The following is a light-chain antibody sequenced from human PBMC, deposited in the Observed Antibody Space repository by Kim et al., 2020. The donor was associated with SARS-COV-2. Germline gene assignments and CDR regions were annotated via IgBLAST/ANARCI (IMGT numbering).Light chain of an antibody. J-gene: IGLJ1*01. V-gene: IGLV4-69*01. Sequence: APVTRTCTRRGADSVYAIEWHQQQPQKGRRFLMKLNSDGSNTKGDGIPDRFEGPSCGAERYITISGHQCEDEADYYCQTWATGIHVFGSGTKVNVL. CDR3: QTWATGIHV. CDR1: GADSVYA. CDR2: LNSDGSN.